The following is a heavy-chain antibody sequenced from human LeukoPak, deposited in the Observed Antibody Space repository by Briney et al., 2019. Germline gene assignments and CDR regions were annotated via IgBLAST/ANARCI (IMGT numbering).Heavy chain of an antibody. D-gene: IGHD4-17*01. V-gene: IGHV4-59*01. CDR2: IYYSGST. Sequence: SETLSLTCTVSGGSISSYYWSWIQQPPGKGLEWIGYIYYSGSTNYNPSLKSRVTISVDTSKNQFSLKLSSVTAADTAVYYCARSEGASTVYYYYGMDVWGQGTTVTVSS. CDR1: GGSISSYY. J-gene: IGHJ6*02. CDR3: ARSEGASTVYYYYGMDV.